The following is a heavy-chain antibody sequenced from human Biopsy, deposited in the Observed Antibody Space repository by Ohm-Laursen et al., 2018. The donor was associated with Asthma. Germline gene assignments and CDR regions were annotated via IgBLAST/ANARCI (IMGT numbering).Heavy chain of an antibody. D-gene: IGHD3-10*01. Sequence: GASVTPSCKSSGYTFNSAGITWVRQAPGQGLEWMGWISVYNGNTKVAQKLQDRVTMITDTSTSTAYMELRSLRSDDTAVYFCARAVDYSHYYGIDVWGQGTTVTVS. CDR3: ARAVDYSHYYGIDV. CDR2: ISVYNGNT. CDR1: GYTFNSAG. V-gene: IGHV1-18*01. J-gene: IGHJ6*02.